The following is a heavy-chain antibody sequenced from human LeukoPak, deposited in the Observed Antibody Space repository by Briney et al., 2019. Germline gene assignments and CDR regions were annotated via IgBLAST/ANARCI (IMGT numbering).Heavy chain of an antibody. J-gene: IGHJ4*02. CDR3: ARSSRNYFNY. CDR1: GFTFSYYS. V-gene: IGHV3-48*01. D-gene: IGHD2-2*01. CDR2: ISNSGRTI. Sequence: SGGSLRLSCATSGFTFSYYSMHWVRQAPGRGLEWVSYISNSGRTIYYADSVKGRFTISRDNSKNTLYLQMNSLRAEDTAVYYCARSSRNYFNYWGQGTLVTVSS.